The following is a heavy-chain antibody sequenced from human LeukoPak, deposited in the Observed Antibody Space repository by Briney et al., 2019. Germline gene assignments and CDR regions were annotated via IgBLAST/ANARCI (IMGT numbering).Heavy chain of an antibody. Sequence: RASVKVSCKPSGYTFTDYYMYWVRQAPGQGFEWMGWINPNSGGTNYAQKFQGRVTMTRDTSISTAYMELSRVRSDDTAVYYCARASKDVLIFDYWGQGTLVTVSS. D-gene: IGHD2-8*01. CDR1: GYTFTDYY. V-gene: IGHV1-2*02. CDR3: ARASKDVLIFDY. CDR2: INPNSGGT. J-gene: IGHJ4*02.